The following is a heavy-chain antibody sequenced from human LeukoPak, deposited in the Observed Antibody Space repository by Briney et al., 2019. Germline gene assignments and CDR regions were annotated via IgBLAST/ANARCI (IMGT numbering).Heavy chain of an antibody. J-gene: IGHJ4*02. CDR3: ARDGPAQMVDLDY. V-gene: IGHV1-2*02. CDR1: GYTFSGTGWY. CDR2: IHPTNGDT. D-gene: IGHD3-10*01. Sequence: ASVKVSCKASGYTFSGTGWYLYWLRQAPGQGLEYMGWIHPTNGDTAYAQKFEGRVAMTRDTSISTAYMELRRLRPDDTAVYFCARDGPAQMVDLDYWGQGTLVTVSS.